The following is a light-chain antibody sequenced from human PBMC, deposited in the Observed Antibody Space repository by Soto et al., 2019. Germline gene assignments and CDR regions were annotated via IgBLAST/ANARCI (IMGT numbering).Light chain of an antibody. V-gene: IGKV1-6*01. CDR2: AIS. Sequence: AIQMTQSPSSLSASVGDRVTITCRASQDVRNDSGWYQQKPGQAPKLLIYAISTLQSGVPSRFSGSGSGTDFTLTISSLQPEDSATYYCLQDATDPYTFGQGTKLEI. CDR1: QDVRND. J-gene: IGKJ2*01. CDR3: LQDATDPYT.